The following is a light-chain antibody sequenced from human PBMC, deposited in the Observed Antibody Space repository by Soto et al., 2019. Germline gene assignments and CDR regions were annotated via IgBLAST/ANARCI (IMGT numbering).Light chain of an antibody. Sequence: IKRTRSLPSLSPYVGDRATXSCRASQDIDRWLAWYQRKPGQAPPLLLYAATNFQSGVPPTFSGSGSGTDFTLTISSRLPEDVATYYCQEGKGFPPNTFGAGARLEI. CDR2: AAT. V-gene: IGKV1-12*01. CDR1: QDIDRW. J-gene: IGKJ5*01. CDR3: QEGKGFPPNT.